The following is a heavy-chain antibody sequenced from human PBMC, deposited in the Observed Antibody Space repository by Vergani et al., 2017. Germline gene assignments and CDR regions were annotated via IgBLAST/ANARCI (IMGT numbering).Heavy chain of an antibody. CDR1: GFTFSSYE. CDR2: ISSSGSTI. CDR3: ARDGAVQRRYYYYGMDV. Sequence: EVQLVESGGGLVQPGGSLRLSCAASGFTFSSYEMNWVRQAPGKGLEWVSYISSSGSTIYYADSVKGRFTISRDNAKNSLYLQMNSLRAEDTAVYYCARDGAVQRRYYYYGMDVWGQGTTVTVSS. J-gene: IGHJ6*02. D-gene: IGHD3-16*01. V-gene: IGHV3-48*03.